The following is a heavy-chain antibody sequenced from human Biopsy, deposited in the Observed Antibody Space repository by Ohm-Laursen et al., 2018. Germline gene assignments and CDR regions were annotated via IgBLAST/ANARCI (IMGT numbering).Heavy chain of an antibody. CDR1: GVSITAYY. CDR3: ARMDCSGGSCHYYSYGMDV. CDR2: IHHSGST. Sequence: GTLSLTCTVSGVSITAYYWSWIRQPPGKGLECIGNIHHSGSTNYNPSLKSRLTISVDTSKNQFSLKRSSVTAADTAVYYCARMDCSGGSCHYYSYGMDVWGQGTTVTVSS. J-gene: IGHJ6*02. V-gene: IGHV4-4*09. D-gene: IGHD2-15*01.